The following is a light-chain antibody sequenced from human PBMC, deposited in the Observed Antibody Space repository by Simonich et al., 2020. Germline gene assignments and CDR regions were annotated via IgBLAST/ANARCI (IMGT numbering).Light chain of an antibody. J-gene: IGKJ2*02. Sequence: DIVMTQSPDSLAVSLGERATIHCKSSQSVLYSSNNKTYLAWYQQKPGQPPKLLIYCASTRESGVPDRFSGSGSGTDFTLTISSLQAEDVAVYYCQQYYSTPCTFGQGTKLEIK. CDR2: CAS. CDR1: QSVLYSSNNKTY. CDR3: QQYYSTPCT. V-gene: IGKV4-1*01.